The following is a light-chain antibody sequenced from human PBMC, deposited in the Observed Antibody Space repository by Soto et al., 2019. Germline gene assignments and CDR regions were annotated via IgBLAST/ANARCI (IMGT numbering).Light chain of an antibody. CDR3: HQSYSRVT. CDR2: AAS. CDR1: QSLSRK. Sequence: DIQMTQSPSSLSASVGDGVTISCRSSQSLSRKLSWYQQKPGKAPTLLIYAASRLQSGVPSRFSGSGSGTDFTLTINDLQADDFATYYCHQSYSRVTIGQGTKVDIK. J-gene: IGKJ1*01. V-gene: IGKV1-39*01.